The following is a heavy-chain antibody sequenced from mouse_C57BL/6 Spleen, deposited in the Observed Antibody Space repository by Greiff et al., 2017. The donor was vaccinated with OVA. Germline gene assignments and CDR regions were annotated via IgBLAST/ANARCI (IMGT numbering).Heavy chain of an antibody. CDR1: GFTFSSYA. V-gene: IGHV5-4*01. D-gene: IGHD2-4*01. J-gene: IGHJ3*01. Sequence: EVQVVESGGGLVKPGGSLKLSCAASGFTFSSYAMSWVRQTPEKRLEWVATISDGGSYTYYPDNVKGRFTISRDNAKNNLYLQMSHLKSEDTAMYYCARGDDDYAVAYWGQGTLVTVSA. CDR2: ISDGGSYT. CDR3: ARGDDDYAVAY.